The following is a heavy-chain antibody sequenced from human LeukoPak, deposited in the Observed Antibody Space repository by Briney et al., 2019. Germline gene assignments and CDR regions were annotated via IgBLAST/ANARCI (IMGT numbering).Heavy chain of an antibody. CDR3: ARVTPPTD. V-gene: IGHV3-66*01. D-gene: IGHD2-15*01. J-gene: IGHJ4*02. Sequence: PGGSLRLSCAASGFIVSSNYMTWVRQAPGQGLEWLSVIYSDGTTNYADSVKGRFAISRDTSKNILYLQMNSLRAEDTAVYYCARVTPPTDWGQGTLVTVSS. CDR1: GFIVSSNY. CDR2: IYSDGTT.